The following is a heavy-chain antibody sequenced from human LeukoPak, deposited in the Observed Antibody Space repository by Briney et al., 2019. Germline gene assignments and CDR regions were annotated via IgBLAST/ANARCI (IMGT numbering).Heavy chain of an antibody. J-gene: IGHJ5*02. V-gene: IGHV1-2*06. CDR2: INPNSGGT. CDR3: ARVDSSSWSSNWFDP. D-gene: IGHD6-13*01. Sequence: ASVKVSCKASGYTFTGYYMHWVRQAPGQGLEWTGRINPNSGGTNYAQKFQGRVTMTRDTSISTAYMELSRLRSDDTAVYYCARVDSSSWSSNWFDPWGQGTLVTVSS. CDR1: GYTFTGYY.